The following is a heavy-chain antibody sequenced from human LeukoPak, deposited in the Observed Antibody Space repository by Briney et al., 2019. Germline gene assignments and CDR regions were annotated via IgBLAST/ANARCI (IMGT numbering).Heavy chain of an antibody. CDR3: ARGRGKRGPDY. V-gene: IGHV4-34*01. CDR2: INHSGST. CDR1: GGSFSGYY. J-gene: IGHJ4*02. Sequence: SETLSLTCAVYGGSFSGYYWSWIRQPPGKGLEWIGEINHSGSTSYNPSLKSRVTISVDTSKNQFSLKLSSVTAADTAVYYCARGRGKRGPDYWGQGTLVTVSS.